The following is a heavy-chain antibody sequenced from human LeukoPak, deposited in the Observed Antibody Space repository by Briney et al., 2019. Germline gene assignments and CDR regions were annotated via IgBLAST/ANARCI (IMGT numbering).Heavy chain of an antibody. J-gene: IGHJ4*02. CDR3: ARGADYYDSSGYYFHFDY. CDR1: GASISSYY. D-gene: IGHD3-22*01. V-gene: IGHV4-59*12. CDR2: IYYSGST. Sequence: SETLSLTCTVSGASISSYYWSWIRQPPGKGLEWIGHIYYSGSTNYNPSLKSRVTISVDTSKNQFSLKLSSVTAADTAVYYCARGADYYDSSGYYFHFDYWGQGTLVTVSS.